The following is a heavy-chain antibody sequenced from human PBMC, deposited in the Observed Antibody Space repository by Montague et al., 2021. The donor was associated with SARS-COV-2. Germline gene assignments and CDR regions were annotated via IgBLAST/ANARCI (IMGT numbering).Heavy chain of an antibody. J-gene: IGHJ6*02. Sequence: SGSTNYNPSLKSRVTMSVATSKNQFSLTVSSVTASDTAVYYCARDYGDYSYYYGLDVWGQGTTVTVSS. CDR2: SGST. V-gene: IGHV4-4*07. D-gene: IGHD4-17*01. CDR3: ARDYGDYSYYYGLDV.